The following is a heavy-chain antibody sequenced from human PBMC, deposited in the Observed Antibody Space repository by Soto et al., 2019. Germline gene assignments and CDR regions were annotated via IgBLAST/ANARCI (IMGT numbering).Heavy chain of an antibody. V-gene: IGHV1-69*08. CDR1: GGTFSSYT. CDR2: IIPILGIA. J-gene: IGHJ4*02. D-gene: IGHD6-19*01. Sequence: QVQLVQSGAEVKKPGSSVKVSCKASGGTFSSYTISWVRQAPGQGLEWMGRIIPILGIANYAQKFQGRVTXTXXKSTSTAYMELSSLRSEDTAVYYCARDDLVAGTDYWGQGTLVTVSS. CDR3: ARDDLVAGTDY.